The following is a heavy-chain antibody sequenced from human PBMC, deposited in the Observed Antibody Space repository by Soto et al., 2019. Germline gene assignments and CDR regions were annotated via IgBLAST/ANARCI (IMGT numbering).Heavy chain of an antibody. CDR2: ITWNSGSK. CDR3: TTTYPNDDSRVVAY. J-gene: IGHJ4*02. D-gene: IGHD1-1*01. V-gene: IGHV3-9*01. CDR1: GFTFDEYA. Sequence: EVQLVESGGGLVQPGRSLRLSCAASGFTFDEYAMHWVRQPPGKGLAWVSGITWNSGSKDYADSVKGRFTISRDNRKNSLYLQMNSLRGEDTALYYCTTTYPNDDSRVVAYWGQGTLVTVSS.